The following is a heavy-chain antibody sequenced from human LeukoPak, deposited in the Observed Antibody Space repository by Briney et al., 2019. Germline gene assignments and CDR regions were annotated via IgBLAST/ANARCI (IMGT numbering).Heavy chain of an antibody. CDR3: ARGIYSSGYYYYYYMDV. CDR2: MNPNSGNT. CDR1: GYTFTSYD. D-gene: IGHD6-19*01. Sequence: ASVTVSCKASGYTFTSYDINWVRQATGQRLEWMGWMNPNSGNTGYAQKFQGRVTMTRNTSISTAYMELSSLRSEDTAVYYCARGIYSSGYYYYYYMDVWGKGTTVTVSS. J-gene: IGHJ6*03. V-gene: IGHV1-8*01.